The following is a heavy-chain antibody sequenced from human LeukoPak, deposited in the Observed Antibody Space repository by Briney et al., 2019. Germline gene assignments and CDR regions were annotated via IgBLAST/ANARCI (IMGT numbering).Heavy chain of an antibody. V-gene: IGHV3-11*01. CDR3: AREGWIQLWGSGVSVAFDI. CDR2: ISSSGSTI. D-gene: IGHD5-18*01. CDR1: GFTFRDYY. J-gene: IGHJ3*02. Sequence: PGGSLRLSCAASGFTFRDYYMSWIRQAPGKGLEWVSYISSSGSTIYYADSVKGRFTISRDNAKNSLYLQMNSLRAEDTAVYYCAREGWIQLWGSGVSVAFDIWVQGTMVTVSS.